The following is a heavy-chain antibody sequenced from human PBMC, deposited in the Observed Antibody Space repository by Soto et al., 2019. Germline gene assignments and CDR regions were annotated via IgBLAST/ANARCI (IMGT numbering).Heavy chain of an antibody. CDR1: GFTFSTYA. D-gene: IGHD6-19*01. V-gene: IGHV3-23*01. CDR2: SSGSGDST. J-gene: IGHJ4*02. Sequence: EVQLLESGGGLVKPGGSLRLSCAASGFTFSTYAMNWVRQAPGKGLEWVSGSSGSGDSTYYADSVQGRFTVSRDNSKNTLYMQMNSLRAEDTAVFYWAKERSSGWSLDYWGKGTLVTVSS. CDR3: AKERSSGWSLDY.